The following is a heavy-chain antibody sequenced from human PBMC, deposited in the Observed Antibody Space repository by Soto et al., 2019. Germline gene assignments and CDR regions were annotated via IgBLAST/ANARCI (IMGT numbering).Heavy chain of an antibody. CDR3: ARDAPIKDFWSGYGFAY. CDR2: IWDDGRNK. CDR1: GFTFSSYG. D-gene: IGHD3-3*01. V-gene: IGHV3-33*01. Sequence: QVQLAESGGGVVQPGRSLRLSCAASGFTFSSYGMHWVRQAPGTGLEWVEVIWDDGRNKYYADSVKGRFTISRDNSKITLYVKRITLRAECTAVYSCARDAPIKDFWSGYGFAYWCQGPVVTASS. J-gene: IGHJ4*02.